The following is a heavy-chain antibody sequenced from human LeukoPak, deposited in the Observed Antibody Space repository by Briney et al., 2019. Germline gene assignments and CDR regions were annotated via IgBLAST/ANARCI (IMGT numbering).Heavy chain of an antibody. J-gene: IGHJ3*02. CDR1: GHTLTELS. D-gene: IGHD4-23*01. CDR3: ATALTVVTGDAFDI. Sequence: ASVKVSCKVSGHTLTELSMHWVRQAPGKGLEWMGGFDPEDGETIYAQKFQGRVTMTEDTSTDTAYMELSSLRSEDTAVYYCATALTVVTGDAFDIWGQGTMVTVSS. V-gene: IGHV1-24*01. CDR2: FDPEDGET.